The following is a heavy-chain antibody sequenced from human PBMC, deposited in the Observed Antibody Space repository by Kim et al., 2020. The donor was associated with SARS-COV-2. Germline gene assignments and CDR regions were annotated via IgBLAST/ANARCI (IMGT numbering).Heavy chain of an antibody. V-gene: IGHV5-10-1*01. CDR2: IDPSDSYT. J-gene: IGHJ4*02. CDR3: ARAESIAAAGSPFDY. CDR1: GYSFTSYW. Sequence: GESLKISCKGSGYSFTSYWISWVRQMPGKGLEWMGRIDPSDSYTNYSPSFQGHVTISADKSISTAYLQWSSLKASDTAMYYCARAESIAAAGSPFDYWGQGTLVTVSS. D-gene: IGHD6-13*01.